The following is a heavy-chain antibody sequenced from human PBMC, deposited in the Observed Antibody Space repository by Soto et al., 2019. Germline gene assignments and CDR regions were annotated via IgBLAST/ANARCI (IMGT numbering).Heavy chain of an antibody. J-gene: IGHJ4*02. V-gene: IGHV3-30*18. CDR2: ISYDGSNK. CDR1: GFTFSSYG. CDR3: AKEPTKYQLLHNFDY. D-gene: IGHD2-2*01. Sequence: PGGSLRLSCAASGFTFSSYGMHWVRQAPGKGLEWVAVISYDGSNKYYADSVKGRFAISRDNSKNTLYLQMNSLRAEDTAVYYCAKEPTKYQLLHNFDYWGQGTLVTVSS.